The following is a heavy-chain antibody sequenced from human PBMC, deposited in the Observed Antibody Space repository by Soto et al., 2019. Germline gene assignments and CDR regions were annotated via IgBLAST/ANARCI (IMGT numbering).Heavy chain of an antibody. D-gene: IGHD6-13*01. V-gene: IGHV4-34*01. CDR1: GGSFSGYD. CDR3: ARGQQQLVRRNYYYYKGMDV. Sequence: SETLSLTCAVYGGSFSGYDWSWLRPHPGKGLEWIGEINHSGSTNYNPSLKSRVTISVDTSKNQFSLKLSSVTAADTAVYYRARGQQQLVRRNYYYYKGMDVWCQGLTVTSP. CDR2: INHSGST. J-gene: IGHJ6*02.